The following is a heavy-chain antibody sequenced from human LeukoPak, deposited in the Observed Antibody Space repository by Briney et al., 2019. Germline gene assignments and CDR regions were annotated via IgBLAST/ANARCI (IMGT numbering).Heavy chain of an antibody. D-gene: IGHD3-10*01. J-gene: IGHJ4*02. CDR1: GGTFSSYA. Sequence: SVKVSCKASGGTFSSYAISWVRQAPGQGLEWMGRIIPILGIANYAQKFQGRVTITADKSTSTAYMELSSLRSEDTAVYYCARESPYYYGSGSYYLDYWGQGTLVTVSS. V-gene: IGHV1-69*04. CDR3: ARESPYYYGSGSYYLDY. CDR2: IIPILGIA.